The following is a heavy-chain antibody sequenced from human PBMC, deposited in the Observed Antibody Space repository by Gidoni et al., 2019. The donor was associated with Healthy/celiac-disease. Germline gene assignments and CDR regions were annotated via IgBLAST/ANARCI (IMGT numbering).Heavy chain of an antibody. CDR2: IRVKAYGGTT. V-gene: IGHV3-49*03. D-gene: IGHD5-18*01. J-gene: IGHJ4*02. CDR3: TRKMYTAMVESNFDY. Sequence: EVQLVESGGGLVQPGLSLRLSCTASGSTFGAAAMSWFRQAPGKGLEWVGFIRVKAYGGTTEYAASVKGRFTISRDDSKSIAYLQMNSLKTEDTAVYYCTRKMYTAMVESNFDYWGQGTLVTVSS. CDR1: GSTFGAAA.